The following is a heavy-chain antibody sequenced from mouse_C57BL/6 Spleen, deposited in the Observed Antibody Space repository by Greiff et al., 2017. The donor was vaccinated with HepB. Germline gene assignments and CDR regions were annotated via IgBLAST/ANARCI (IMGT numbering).Heavy chain of an antibody. CDR3: ARANYYYGSRWYFDV. CDR2: INPNNGGT. J-gene: IGHJ1*03. CDR1: GYTFTDYN. Sequence: LKESGPELVKPGASVKIPCKASGYTFTDYNMDWVKQSHGKSLEWIGDINPNNGGTIYNQKFKGKATLTVDKSSSTAYMELRSLTSEDTAVYYCARANYYYGSRWYFDVWGTGTTVTVSS. V-gene: IGHV1-18*01. D-gene: IGHD1-1*01.